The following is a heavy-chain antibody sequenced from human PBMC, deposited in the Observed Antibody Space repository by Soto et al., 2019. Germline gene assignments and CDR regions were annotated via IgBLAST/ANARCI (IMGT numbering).Heavy chain of an antibody. Sequence: QVPLVQSGAEVKKPGSSVKVSCKASGGTFSSYTISWVRQAPGQGLEWMGRIIPILGIANYAQKFQGRVTITADKSTSTAYMELSSLRSEDTAVYYCARQEDCSGGSCYWYCDLWGRGTLGTVFS. D-gene: IGHD2-15*01. V-gene: IGHV1-69*02. J-gene: IGHJ2*01. CDR2: IIPILGIA. CDR3: ARQEDCSGGSCYWYCDL. CDR1: GGTFSSYT.